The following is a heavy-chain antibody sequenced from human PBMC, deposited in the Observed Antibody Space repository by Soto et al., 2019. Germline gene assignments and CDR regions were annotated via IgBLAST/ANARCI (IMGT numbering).Heavy chain of an antibody. CDR3: ARERIAAAAYFDY. Sequence: PGWSLRLSCAASGFTFSSYAMHWVRQAPGKGLEWAAVISYDGSNKYYADSVKGRFTISRDNSKNTLYLQMNSLGAEDTAVYYCARERIAAAAYFDYWGQGTLGTVSS. CDR2: ISYDGSNK. V-gene: IGHV3-30-3*01. D-gene: IGHD6-13*01. CDR1: GFTFSSYA. J-gene: IGHJ4*02.